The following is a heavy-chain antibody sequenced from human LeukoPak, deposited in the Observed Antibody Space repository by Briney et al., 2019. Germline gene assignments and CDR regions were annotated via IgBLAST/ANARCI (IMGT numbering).Heavy chain of an antibody. Sequence: SETLSLTCAVSDGSISTSKWWTWVRQAPGRGLEWIGEIWHSGDTNYNPSLQSRLSLSVDKSKSQFSLKLRSVTAADTAVYYCARGLRSSGWNMLDSWGRGVLVTVSS. CDR1: DGSISTSKW. D-gene: IGHD6-19*01. CDR3: ARGLRSSGWNMLDS. J-gene: IGHJ4*02. CDR2: IWHSGDT. V-gene: IGHV4-4*02.